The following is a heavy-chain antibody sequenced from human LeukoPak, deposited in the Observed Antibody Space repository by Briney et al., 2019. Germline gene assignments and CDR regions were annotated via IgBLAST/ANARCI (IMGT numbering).Heavy chain of an antibody. CDR2: IYYSGST. CDR1: GGSISSYY. J-gene: IGHJ4*02. CDR3: AGQGGAQVAPFDY. V-gene: IGHV4-59*08. Sequence: PSETLSLTCTVSGGSISSYYWSWIRQPPGKGLEWIGHIYYSGSTNYNPSLKSRVTISVDTSKNQFSLKLSSVTAADTAVDYCAGQGGAQVAPFDYWGQGTLVTVSS. D-gene: IGHD2-15*01.